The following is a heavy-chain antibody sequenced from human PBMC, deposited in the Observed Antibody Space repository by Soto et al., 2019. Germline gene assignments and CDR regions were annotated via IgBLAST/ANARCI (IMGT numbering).Heavy chain of an antibody. J-gene: IGHJ3*02. CDR3: ARAYDFWSGSPGAFDI. Sequence: GGSPRLSCAASGFTFSSYWMGWVRQAPGKGLEWVANIKQDGSEKYYVDSVKGRFTISRDNAKNSLYLQMNSLRAEDTAVYYCARAYDFWSGSPGAFDIGGQGTMVTVSS. V-gene: IGHV3-7*01. CDR1: GFTFSSYW. CDR2: IKQDGSEK. D-gene: IGHD3-3*01.